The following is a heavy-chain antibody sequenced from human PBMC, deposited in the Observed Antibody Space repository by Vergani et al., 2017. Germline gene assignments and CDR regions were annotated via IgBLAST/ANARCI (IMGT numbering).Heavy chain of an antibody. CDR2: ISAYNGNT. CDR1: GYTFTSYG. J-gene: IGHJ4*02. V-gene: IGHV1-18*01. D-gene: IGHD6-13*01. CDR3: ARSIAAAGTNFEY. Sequence: QVQLVQSGAEVKKPGASVKVSCKASGYTFTSYGITWVRQAPGQGLEWIGWISAYNGNTNYAQKFQGRVTMTTETSTSTAYMELRSLTSDDTAVYYCARSIAAAGTNFEYWGQGTLVTVSS.